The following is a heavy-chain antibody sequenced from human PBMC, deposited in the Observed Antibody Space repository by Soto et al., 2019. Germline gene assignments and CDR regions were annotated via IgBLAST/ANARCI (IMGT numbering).Heavy chain of an antibody. Sequence: QVQLVQSGAEVKKPGSSVKVSCKASGGTFSSYAISWVRQAPGQGLEWMGGIIPIFGTANYAQKFQGRVTITADESTSTAYMELSSLRSEDTVVYYSARAQPMVAASHYYCYGMDVWGQGTTVTVSS. V-gene: IGHV1-69*01. CDR3: ARAQPMVAASHYYCYGMDV. D-gene: IGHD2-15*01. J-gene: IGHJ6*02. CDR1: GGTFSSYA. CDR2: IIPIFGTA.